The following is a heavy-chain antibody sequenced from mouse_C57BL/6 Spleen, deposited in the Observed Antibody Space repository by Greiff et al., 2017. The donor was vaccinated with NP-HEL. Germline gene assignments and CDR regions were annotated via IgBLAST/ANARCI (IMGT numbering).Heavy chain of an antibody. Sequence: QVQLKQPGAELVRPGSSVKLSCKASGYTFTSYWMAWVKQRPGQGLEWIGNIYPSGSETHYNQKFKDKATLTVDKSSSTAYMQLSRLTSEGAAVYYCARREGQATCAMDYWGQGTSVTVSS. CDR2: IYPSGSET. V-gene: IGHV1-61*01. CDR1: GYTFTSYW. CDR3: ARREGQATCAMDY. D-gene: IGHD3-2*02. J-gene: IGHJ4*01.